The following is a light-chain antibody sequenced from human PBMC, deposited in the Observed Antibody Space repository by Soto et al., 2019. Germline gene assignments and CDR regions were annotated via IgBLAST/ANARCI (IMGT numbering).Light chain of an antibody. Sequence: DIQMTQSPSTLSGSVGDRVTITCRASQTLSRWLAWYQQKPGKAPKLLIYKASTLRSGVPSRFSGSGSGTEFTLTISSLQPDDVATYYCQHYISYSEAFGLGAKVDMK. CDR2: KAS. CDR3: QHYISYSEA. CDR1: QTLSRW. J-gene: IGKJ1*01. V-gene: IGKV1-5*03.